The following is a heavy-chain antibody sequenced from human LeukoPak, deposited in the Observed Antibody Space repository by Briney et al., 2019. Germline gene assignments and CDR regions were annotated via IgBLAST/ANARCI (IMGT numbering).Heavy chain of an antibody. V-gene: IGHV1-69*13. CDR2: VIPIFGTA. J-gene: IGHJ6*02. CDR3: ARDQQQPPYGMDV. D-gene: IGHD6-13*01. CDR1: GGTFSSYA. Sequence: ASVKVSCKASGGTFSSYAISWVRQAPGQGLEWMGGVIPIFGTANYAQKFQGRVTITADESTSTAYLELSSLRSEDTAVYYCARDQQQPPYGMDVWGQGTTVTVSS.